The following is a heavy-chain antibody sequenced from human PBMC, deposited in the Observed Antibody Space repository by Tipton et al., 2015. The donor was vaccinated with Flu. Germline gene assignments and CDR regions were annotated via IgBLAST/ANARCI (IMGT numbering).Heavy chain of an antibody. CDR2: VYASGTT. J-gene: IGHJ2*01. D-gene: IGHD3-10*01. CDR1: GGSVSSGSYY. CDR3: AREYMVRALLGS. V-gene: IGHV4-61*02. Sequence: TLSLTCTVSGGSVSSGSYYWTWIRQPAGKGLEWIGRVYASGTTNNNPSLKSRVTLSVDTSKNQFSLKLRSVTAADTGVYYCAREYMVRALLGSWGRGALVTVSS.